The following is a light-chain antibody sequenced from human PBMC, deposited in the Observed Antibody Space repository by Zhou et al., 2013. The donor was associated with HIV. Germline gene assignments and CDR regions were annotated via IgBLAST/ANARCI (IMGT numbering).Light chain of an antibody. J-gene: IGKJ3*01. CDR3: HQYSRYST. CDR1: QSIGYS. CDR2: KAS. V-gene: IGKV1-5*03. Sequence: DIQMTQSPSIVSASIGDRVIITCRASQSIGYSVAWYQQKPGRAPKLLIYKASNLDRGVPSRFSGSGSGTEFTLTINSLQPDDFASYYCHQYSRYSTFGPGTKVDL.